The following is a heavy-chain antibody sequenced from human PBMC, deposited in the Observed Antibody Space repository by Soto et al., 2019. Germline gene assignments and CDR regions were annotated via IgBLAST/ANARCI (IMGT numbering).Heavy chain of an antibody. V-gene: IGHV3-7*01. CDR1: GFTFRSSW. CDR3: ARGPF. J-gene: IGHJ4*02. Sequence: GGSLRLSCAASGFTFRSSWMSWVRQAPGRAPEWVATIKEDGSEKYYVDSVMGRFTISRENAKGSLDLQMNSLRAEDTAIYYCARGPFWGQGALVTVSS. CDR2: IKEDGSEK.